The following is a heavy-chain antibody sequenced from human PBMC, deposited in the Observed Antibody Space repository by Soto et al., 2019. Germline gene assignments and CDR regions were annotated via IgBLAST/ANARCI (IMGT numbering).Heavy chain of an antibody. Sequence: QLQLQESGPGLVKPSETLSLTCTVSGGSISSSSYYWGWIRQPPGKGLEWIGSIYYSGSTYYNPSLKSRVTISVDTSKNQFSLKLSSVTAADTAVYYCARPQGQYYFDYWGQGTLVTVSS. CDR1: GGSISSSSYY. CDR3: ARPQGQYYFDY. CDR2: IYYSGST. V-gene: IGHV4-39*01. J-gene: IGHJ4*02.